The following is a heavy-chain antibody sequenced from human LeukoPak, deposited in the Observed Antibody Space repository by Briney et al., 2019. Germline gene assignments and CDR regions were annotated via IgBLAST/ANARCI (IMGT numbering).Heavy chain of an antibody. CDR3: ARDLRYCSGGSCWSMYSGGWYGHDY. V-gene: IGHV1-2*02. CDR1: GYTFTGYY. CDR2: INPNSGGT. Sequence: ASVKVSCKASGYTFTGYYMHWVRQAPGQGLEWMGWINPNSGGTNYAQKFQGRVTMTRDTSISTAYMELSRLRSDDTAVYYCARDLRYCSGGSCWSMYSGGWYGHDYWGQGTLVTVSS. J-gene: IGHJ4*02. D-gene: IGHD2-15*01.